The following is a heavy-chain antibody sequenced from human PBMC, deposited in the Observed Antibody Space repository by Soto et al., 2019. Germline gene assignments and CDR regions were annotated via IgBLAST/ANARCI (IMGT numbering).Heavy chain of an antibody. D-gene: IGHD5-18*01. CDR1: GGSFSGYY. CDR2: FYHSGNS. CDR3: ARISSVDPYGYVNGGLDV. V-gene: IGHV4-34*11. Sequence: PSETLSLTCAVYGGSFSGYYWSWIRQPPGKGLEWIGYFYHSGNSNYNPSLKSRVTISVDKSKNQLSLSLRSVTAADTAVYFCARISSVDPYGYVNGGLDVWGQGTTVTVSS. J-gene: IGHJ6*02.